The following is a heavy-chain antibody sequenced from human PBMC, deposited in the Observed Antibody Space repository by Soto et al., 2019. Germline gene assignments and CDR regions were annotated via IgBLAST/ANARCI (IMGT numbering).Heavy chain of an antibody. CDR2: IYYSGST. CDR1: GGSISSYY. Sequence: SETLSLTCTVSGGSISSYYWSWIRQPPGKGLEWIGYIYYSGSTNYNPSLKSRVTISVDTSKNQFSLKLSSVTAADTAVYYCAREARFGEPTIRYYYGMDVWGQGTTVTVSS. CDR3: AREARFGEPTIRYYYGMDV. D-gene: IGHD3-10*01. V-gene: IGHV4-59*01. J-gene: IGHJ6*02.